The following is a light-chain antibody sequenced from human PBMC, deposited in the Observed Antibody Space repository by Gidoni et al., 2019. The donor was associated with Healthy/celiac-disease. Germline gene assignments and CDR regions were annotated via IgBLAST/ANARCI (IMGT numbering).Light chain of an antibody. Sequence: DSQITQSPSSLSASVGDRVTITCQASQDISNYLNWYQHKPGKAPKLLIYDASTLERGVPSRFSGSGSGTEFTFTISSLQPEDIATYYCQQYDNHPLTFGGGTKVEIK. V-gene: IGKV1-33*01. CDR3: QQYDNHPLT. CDR1: QDISNY. CDR2: DAS. J-gene: IGKJ4*01.